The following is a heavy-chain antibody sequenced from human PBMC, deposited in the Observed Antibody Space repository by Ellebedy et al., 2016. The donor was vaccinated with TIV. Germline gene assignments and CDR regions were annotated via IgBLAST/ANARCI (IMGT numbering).Heavy chain of an antibody. D-gene: IGHD3-22*01. J-gene: IGHJ5*02. V-gene: IGHV4-39*07. Sequence: MPSETLSLTCTVSGGSISSRSYYWGWIRPPPGLKLEWIGTNYYNGNSYYNPSLRSPISISIDTSKNQFSLRLSSVTAADTAVYYCARCETGSGSGWCNWLDPWGQGTLVTVSS. CDR3: ARCETGSGSGWCNWLDP. CDR2: NYYNGNS. CDR1: GGSISSRSYY.